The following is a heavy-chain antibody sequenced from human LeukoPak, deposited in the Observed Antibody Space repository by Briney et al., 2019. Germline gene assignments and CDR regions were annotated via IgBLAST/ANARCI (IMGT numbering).Heavy chain of an antibody. J-gene: IGHJ3*02. CDR3: ARHGGGESGAFDI. CDR1: GGSISSGDYY. D-gene: IGHD3-10*01. V-gene: IGHV4-30-4*01. Sequence: PSETLSLTCTVSGGSISSGDYYWSWIRQPPGKGLEWIGYIYYSGSTYYNPSLKSRVTISVDTSKNQFSLKLSSVTAADTAVYYCARHGGGESGAFDIWGQGTMVTVSS. CDR2: IYYSGST.